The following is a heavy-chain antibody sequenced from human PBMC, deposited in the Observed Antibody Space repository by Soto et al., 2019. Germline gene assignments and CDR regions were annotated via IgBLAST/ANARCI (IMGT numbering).Heavy chain of an antibody. CDR3: ARELDDFWSGYRTGDFYYYYGMDV. Sequence: QVQLVESGGGVVQPGRSLRLSCAASGFTFSSYAMYWVRQAPGKGLEWVAVISYDGSNKYYADSVKGRFTISRDNSKNTLYLQMNRLRAEDTAVFYCARELDDFWSGYRTGDFYYYYGMDVWGQGTTVTVSS. D-gene: IGHD3-3*01. CDR1: GFTFSSYA. CDR2: ISYDGSNK. J-gene: IGHJ6*02. V-gene: IGHV3-30-3*01.